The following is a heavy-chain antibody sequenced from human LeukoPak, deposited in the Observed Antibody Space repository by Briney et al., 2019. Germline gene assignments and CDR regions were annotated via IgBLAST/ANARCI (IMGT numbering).Heavy chain of an antibody. CDR1: GFTFSSYG. Sequence: PGGSLRLSCAASGFTFSSYGMHWVRQAPGKGLEWVAFIRYDGSNKYYADSVKGRFTISRDNSKNTLYLQMNSLRAEDTAVYYCAKVSYYYGSGSYGVDYWGQGTLVTVSS. CDR3: AKVSYYYGSGSYGVDY. CDR2: IRYDGSNK. J-gene: IGHJ4*02. V-gene: IGHV3-30*02. D-gene: IGHD3-10*01.